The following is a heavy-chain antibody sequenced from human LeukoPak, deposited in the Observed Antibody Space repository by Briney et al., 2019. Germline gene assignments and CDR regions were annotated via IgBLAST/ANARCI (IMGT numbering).Heavy chain of an antibody. CDR1: GGSISSSSYY. J-gene: IGHJ4*02. Sequence: SETLSLTCTVSGGSISSSSYYWGWIRQPPGKGLEWIGSIYYSGSTYYNPSLKSRVTIPVDTSKNQFSLKLNSVTAADTAVYYCARGHRGTTDYWGQGTLVTVSS. D-gene: IGHD1-26*01. CDR3: ARGHRGTTDY. CDR2: IYYSGST. V-gene: IGHV4-39*07.